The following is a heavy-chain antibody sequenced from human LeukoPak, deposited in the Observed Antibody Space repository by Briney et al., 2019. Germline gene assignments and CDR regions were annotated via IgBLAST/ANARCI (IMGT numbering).Heavy chain of an antibody. Sequence: PSETLSLTCTVSGGSISSSSYYWGWIRQPPGKGLEWIGSIYYSGSTYYNPSLKSRVTISVDTSKNQFSLKLRSVTAADTAVYYCARQRGSPMVVSSRSIDYWGQGTLVTVSS. CDR3: ARQRGSPMVVSSRSIDY. CDR2: IYYSGST. CDR1: GGSISSSSYY. V-gene: IGHV4-39*01. J-gene: IGHJ4*02. D-gene: IGHD2-15*01.